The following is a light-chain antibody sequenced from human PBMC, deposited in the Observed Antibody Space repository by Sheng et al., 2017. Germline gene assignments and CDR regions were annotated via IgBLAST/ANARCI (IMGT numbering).Light chain of an antibody. Sequence: SYELTQPPSVSVSPGQTASITCSGDKLGDKYACWYQHKPGQSPVLVIYEDNKRPSGIPERFSGSNSGNTATLTISGTQAMDEADYYCQAWDSRTSYVFGTGTKVTVL. CDR2: EDN. CDR1: KLGDKY. J-gene: IGLJ1*01. V-gene: IGLV3-1*01. CDR3: QAWDSRTSYV.